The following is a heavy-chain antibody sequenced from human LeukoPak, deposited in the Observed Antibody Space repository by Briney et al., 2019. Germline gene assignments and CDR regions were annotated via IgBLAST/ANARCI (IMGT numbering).Heavy chain of an antibody. V-gene: IGHV3-11*01. CDR1: GFTFSDYY. CDR3: ARDAGYFSTDFDY. J-gene: IGHJ4*02. CDR2: ISSSGSTI. Sequence: SGGSLRLSCAASGFTFSDYYMSWIRQAPGKGLEWVSYISSSGSTIYYADSVKGRFTISRDNAKNSLYLQMNSLRAEDTAVYYCARDAGYFSTDFDYWGQGTLVTVSS. D-gene: IGHD4-17*01.